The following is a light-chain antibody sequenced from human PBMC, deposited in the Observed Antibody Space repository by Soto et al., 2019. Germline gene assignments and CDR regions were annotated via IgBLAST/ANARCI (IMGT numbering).Light chain of an antibody. J-gene: IGLJ1*01. CDR2: EVN. V-gene: IGLV2-8*01. CDR3: SSYAGINNLGV. Sequence: QSVLTQPPSASGSPGQSVTISCTGTSSDVGGYKYVSWYQHHPGKAPKLMIFEVNKRPSGVPDRFSGSKSGNTASLTVSGLQAEDEADYYCSSYAGINNLGVFGTGTKLTVL. CDR1: SSDVGGYKY.